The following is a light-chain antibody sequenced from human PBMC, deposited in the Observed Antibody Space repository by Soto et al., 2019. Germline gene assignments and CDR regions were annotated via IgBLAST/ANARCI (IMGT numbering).Light chain of an antibody. CDR2: DAS. CDR3: QQYQSYFLT. Sequence: TQSPATLSLSPGERATLSCWASQSISRSLAWYQQKSGKAPKLLIYDASSLESGVPSRFSGSGFGTEFTLTISGLQPDDFATYYCQQYQSYFLTFGPGTKVDIK. V-gene: IGKV1-5*01. J-gene: IGKJ3*01. CDR1: QSISRS.